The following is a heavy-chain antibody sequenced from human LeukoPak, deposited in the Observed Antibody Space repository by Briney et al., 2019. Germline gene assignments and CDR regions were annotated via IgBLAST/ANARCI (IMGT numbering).Heavy chain of an antibody. CDR2: IIPIFGTA. V-gene: IGHV1-69*13. D-gene: IGHD7-27*01. CDR3: ARRKGENWGSFDY. Sequence: SVKVSCKASGGTFSSYAISWVRQAPGQGLEWMGGIIPIFGTANYAQKFQGRVTITADESTSTAYMELSSLRAEDTAVYFCARRKGENWGSFDYWGQGTLVTVSS. J-gene: IGHJ4*02. CDR1: GGTFSSYA.